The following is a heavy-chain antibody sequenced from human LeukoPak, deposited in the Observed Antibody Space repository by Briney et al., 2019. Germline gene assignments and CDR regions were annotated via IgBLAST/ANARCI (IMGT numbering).Heavy chain of an antibody. CDR3: AKPPSGWFDP. CDR1: GFTFSTYA. V-gene: IGHV3-23*01. CDR2: ISESGTST. Sequence: GGSLRLSCAASGFTFSTYAMSWVRQAPGKGLEWVSSISESGTSTYYADSVKGRFTISRDNSKNTLYLQMNSLRAEDTAVYYCAKPPSGWFDPWAREPWSPSPQ. J-gene: IGHJ5*02.